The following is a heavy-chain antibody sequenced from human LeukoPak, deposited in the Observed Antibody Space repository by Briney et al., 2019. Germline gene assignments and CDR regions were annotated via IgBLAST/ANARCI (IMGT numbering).Heavy chain of an antibody. Sequence: GGSLRLSCVASGFRLSSYWMSWGRQAPGKGLEWVANIQPDGTEYYVDSVKGRFTISRDNAKNSLFLQMNSLRADDTAVYYCARVSGYSGTWYVDYWGQGTLVTVSS. J-gene: IGHJ4*02. D-gene: IGHD6-13*01. V-gene: IGHV3-7*04. CDR1: GFRLSSYW. CDR2: IQPDGTE. CDR3: ARVSGYSGTWYVDY.